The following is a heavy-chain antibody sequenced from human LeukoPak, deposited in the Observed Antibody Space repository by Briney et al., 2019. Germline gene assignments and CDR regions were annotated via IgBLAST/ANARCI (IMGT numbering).Heavy chain of an antibody. CDR2: IYTSGST. J-gene: IGHJ5*02. CDR3: ARNGQLLSDNNWFDP. CDR1: GASITSGSYY. Sequence: PSETLSLTCTVSGASITSGSYYWSWIRQPAGKGLEWIGRIYTSGSTNYNPSLKSRVTISVDTSNNQFSLKLRSVTAADTAVYYCARNGQLLSDNNWFDPWGQGTLVTVSS. D-gene: IGHD2-2*01. V-gene: IGHV4-61*02.